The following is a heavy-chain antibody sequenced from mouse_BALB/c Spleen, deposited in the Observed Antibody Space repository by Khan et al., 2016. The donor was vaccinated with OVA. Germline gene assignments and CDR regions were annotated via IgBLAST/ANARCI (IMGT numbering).Heavy chain of an antibody. CDR2: ISSGGDYT. J-gene: IGHJ3*01. CDR3: ASQLTGSFAY. Sequence: EVELVESGGDLVKPGGSLKLSCAASGFTFSSYSMSWVRQTPDKRLEWVATISSGGDYTYYPDNVKGRFTISRDNAKNTLYLQMSSLKSEDTAMYYVASQLTGSFAYWGQGTLVTVSA. CDR1: GFTFSSYS. V-gene: IGHV5-6*01. D-gene: IGHD4-1*01.